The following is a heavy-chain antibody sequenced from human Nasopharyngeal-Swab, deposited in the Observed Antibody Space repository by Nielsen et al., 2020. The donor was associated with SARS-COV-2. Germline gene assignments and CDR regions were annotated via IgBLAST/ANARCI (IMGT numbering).Heavy chain of an antibody. CDR2: ISYDGSNK. V-gene: IGHV3-30-3*01. CDR3: ARDLSYYDSSGYPGGY. J-gene: IGHJ4*02. Sequence: WIRQPPGKGLEWVAVISYDGSNKYYADSVKGRFTISRDNSKNTLYLQMNSLRAEDTAVYYCARDLSYYDSSGYPGGYWGQGTLVTVSS. D-gene: IGHD3-22*01.